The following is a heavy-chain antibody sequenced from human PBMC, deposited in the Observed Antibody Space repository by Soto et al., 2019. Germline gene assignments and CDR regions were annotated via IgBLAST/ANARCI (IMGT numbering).Heavy chain of an antibody. Sequence: SETLSLTCTVSGGSISSRTYYWGWIRRPPGRGLEWIGTIYYDGRSYYNPSLKSRVTISADTSKNHFSLKLSSVTAADTAIHYCARHGADSFVYYVDSWGQGALVTVS. J-gene: IGHJ4*02. CDR2: IYYDGRS. CDR1: GGSISSRTYY. D-gene: IGHD5-18*01. CDR3: ARHGADSFVYYVDS. V-gene: IGHV4-39*01.